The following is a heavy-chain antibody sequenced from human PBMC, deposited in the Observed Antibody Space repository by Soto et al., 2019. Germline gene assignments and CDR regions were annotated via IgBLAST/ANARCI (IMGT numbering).Heavy chain of an antibody. CDR1: GFTFDDYT. D-gene: IGHD5-18*01. J-gene: IGHJ4*02. Sequence: GGSLRLSCAASGFTFDDYTMQWVRQAPGKGLEWVSLISWDGGITYYADSVKGRSTISRDNSKNSLYLQMNSLTTEDTALYYCAKAGAYNYGSYFDYWGQGTLVTVSS. CDR3: AKAGAYNYGSYFDY. CDR2: ISWDGGIT. V-gene: IGHV3-43*01.